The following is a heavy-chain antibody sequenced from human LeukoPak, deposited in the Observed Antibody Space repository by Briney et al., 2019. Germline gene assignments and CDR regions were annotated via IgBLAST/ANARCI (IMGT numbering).Heavy chain of an antibody. D-gene: IGHD3-10*01. Sequence: SETLSLTCTVSGGSISSYYWSWIRQPPGKGLEWIGYIYYSGSTNYNPSLKSRVTISVDTSKNQFPLKLSSVTAADTAVYYCARGHKDYYGSGSDYWGQGTLVTVSS. CDR1: GGSISSYY. CDR2: IYYSGST. CDR3: ARGHKDYYGSGSDY. V-gene: IGHV4-59*01. J-gene: IGHJ4*02.